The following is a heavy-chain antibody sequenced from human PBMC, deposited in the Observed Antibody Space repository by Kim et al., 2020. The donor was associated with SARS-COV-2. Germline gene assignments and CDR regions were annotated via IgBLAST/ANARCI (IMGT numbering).Heavy chain of an antibody. Sequence: SETLSLTGAVYGGSFSGYYWSWIRPPPGKGLEWIGDINHSGSTNYNPSLKSRVTISVDTSKNQFSLKLSSVTAADTAVYYCARGGGSETYWGQGTLVTVSS. CDR2: INHSGST. D-gene: IGHD3-10*01. CDR1: GGSFSGYY. J-gene: IGHJ4*02. CDR3: ARGGGSETY. V-gene: IGHV4-34*01.